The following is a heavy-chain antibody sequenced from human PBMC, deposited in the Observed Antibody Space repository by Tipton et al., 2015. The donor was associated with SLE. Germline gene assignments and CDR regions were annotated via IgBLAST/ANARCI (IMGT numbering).Heavy chain of an antibody. V-gene: IGHV3-21*01. Sequence: GSLRLSCAASGFTFSSYSMNWVRQAPGKGLEWVSSISSSGSYIYFADSVKGRFTISRDNAKNTLYLQMNSLRAEDTAVYYCARVSEYRPPSLGQWLGQDYYYYMDVCGKGTTVTVSS. CDR2: ISSSGSYI. D-gene: IGHD6-19*01. CDR1: GFTFSSYS. CDR3: ARVSEYRPPSLGQWLGQDYYYYMDV. J-gene: IGHJ6*03.